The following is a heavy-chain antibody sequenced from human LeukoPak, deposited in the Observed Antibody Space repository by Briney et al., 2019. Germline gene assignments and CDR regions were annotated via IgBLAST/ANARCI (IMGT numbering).Heavy chain of an antibody. CDR2: IYYSGST. CDR3: ARDPLGGDY. D-gene: IGHD2-15*01. Sequence: PSETLSLTCTVSGVSISSYYWSWIRQPPGKGLEWIGYIYYSGSTNYNPSLKSRVTISVDTSKNQFSLKLSSVTAADTAVYYCARDPLGGDYWGQGTLVTVSS. CDR1: GVSISSYY. J-gene: IGHJ4*02. V-gene: IGHV4-59*01.